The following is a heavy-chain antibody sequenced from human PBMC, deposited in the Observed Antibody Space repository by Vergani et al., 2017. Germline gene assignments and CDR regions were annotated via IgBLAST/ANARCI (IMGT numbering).Heavy chain of an antibody. CDR2: ISWNSGSI. CDR3: ATKSCGTPGCQIGYFRE. CDR1: GFTFDDYA. D-gene: IGHD1-1*01. J-gene: IGHJ1*01. V-gene: IGHV3-9*01. Sequence: EVQLVESGGGLVQPGRSLRLSCAASGFTFDDYAMHWVRQAPGKCLEWVSGISWNSGSIGYADSVKGRFTISRDNSKSTIYLQMNSLRTEDTAVYYCATKSCGTPGCQIGYFREWGQGTLVTVSS.